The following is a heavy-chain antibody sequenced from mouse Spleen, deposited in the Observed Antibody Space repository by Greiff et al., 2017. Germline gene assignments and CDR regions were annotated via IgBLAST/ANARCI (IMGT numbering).Heavy chain of an antibody. J-gene: IGHJ3*01. D-gene: IGHD1-1*01. Sequence: VQLKESGPGLVKPSQSLSLTCSVTGYSITSGYYWNWIRQFPGNKLEWMGYISYDGSNNYNPSLKNRISITRDTSKNQFFLKLNSVTTEDTATYYCASPYYGPFAYWGQGTLVTVSA. CDR2: ISYDGSN. CDR1: GYSITSGYY. CDR3: ASPYYGPFAY. V-gene: IGHV3-6*01.